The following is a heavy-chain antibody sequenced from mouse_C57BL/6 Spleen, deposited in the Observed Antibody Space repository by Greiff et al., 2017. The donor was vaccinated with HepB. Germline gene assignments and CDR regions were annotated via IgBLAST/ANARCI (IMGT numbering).Heavy chain of an antibody. CDR3: TKDYGSSYVGYWYFDV. J-gene: IGHJ1*03. V-gene: IGHV6-3*01. Sequence: EVKLQESGGGLVQPGGSMKLSCVASGFTFSNYWMNWVRQSPEKGLEWVAQIRLKSDNYATHYAESVKGRFTISRDDSKSSVYLQMNNLRAEDTGIYYCTKDYGSSYVGYWYFDVWGTGTTVTVSS. CDR1: GFTFSNYW. D-gene: IGHD1-1*01. CDR2: IRLKSDNYAT.